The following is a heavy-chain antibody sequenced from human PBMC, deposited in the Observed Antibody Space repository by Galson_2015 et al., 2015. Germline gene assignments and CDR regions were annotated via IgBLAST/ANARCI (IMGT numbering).Heavy chain of an antibody. CDR3: AKDEAGYSYGYGADY. Sequence: SLRLSCAASGFTFTSYGMHWVRQAPGKGLEWVAIISYDGSNQHYADSVKGRFTISRDNSKSTLYLHMNSLRAEDTAVYYCAKDEAGYSYGYGADYWGQGTLVTVSS. CDR2: ISYDGSNQ. D-gene: IGHD5-18*01. J-gene: IGHJ4*02. V-gene: IGHV3-30*18. CDR1: GFTFTSYG.